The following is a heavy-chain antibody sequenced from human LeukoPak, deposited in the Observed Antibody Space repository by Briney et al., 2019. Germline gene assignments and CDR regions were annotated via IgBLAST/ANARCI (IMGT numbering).Heavy chain of an antibody. CDR2: IYYSGSA. CDR3: ARRGYCSSTSCYEYWFDP. CDR1: NDSISSSFYY. J-gene: IGHJ5*02. Sequence: SETLSLTCTVSNDSISSSFYYWGWVRQPPGKGLEWIGSIYYSGSAYYNPSLKSRVTISVDTSKNHFSLKLSSVTAADTAVYYCARRGYCSSTSCYEYWFDPWGQGTLVTLSS. V-gene: IGHV4-39*02. D-gene: IGHD2-2*01.